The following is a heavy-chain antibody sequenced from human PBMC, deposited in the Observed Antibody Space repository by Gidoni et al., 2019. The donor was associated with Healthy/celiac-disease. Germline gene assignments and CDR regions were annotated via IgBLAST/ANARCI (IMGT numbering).Heavy chain of an antibody. Sequence: QVQLVQSGAEVKKPGSSVKVSCKASGGTFSSYAISWVRQAPGQWLEWMGGIIPIFCTANYAQTFQGRVTITADESTSTAYMELSSLRSEDTAVYYCARDHRRKWLPNPNWFDPWGQGTLVTVSS. CDR3: ARDHRRKWLPNPNWFDP. V-gene: IGHV1-69*01. CDR1: GGTFSSYA. D-gene: IGHD2-8*01. J-gene: IGHJ5*02. CDR2: IIPIFCTA.